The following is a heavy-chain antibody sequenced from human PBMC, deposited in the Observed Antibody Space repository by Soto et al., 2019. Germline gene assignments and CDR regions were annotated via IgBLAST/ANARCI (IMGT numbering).Heavy chain of an antibody. CDR1: GGSISSFY. D-gene: IGHD2-21*02. Sequence: SETLSLTFTVSGGSISSFYWSWIRKPPGKGLEWIGYIYYSGSTNYNPSLKSRVTISVDTSKNQFSLKLSSVTAADTAVYYCARGYCGGDCYSYNWCDPWGQGTLVTVS. CDR3: ARGYCGGDCYSYNWCDP. V-gene: IGHV4-59*01. J-gene: IGHJ5*02. CDR2: IYYSGST.